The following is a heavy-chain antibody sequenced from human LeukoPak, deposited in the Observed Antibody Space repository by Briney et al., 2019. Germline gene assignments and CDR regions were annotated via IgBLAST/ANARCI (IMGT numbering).Heavy chain of an antibody. Sequence: SETLSLTCTVSGGSISSYSWSWIRQPPGKGLEWIGYIDNRGSTNYNPSLKSRVTISVDTSKNQFSLKLNSVTAADTAVYYCARGGSYTPYWGQGTLVTVSS. CDR1: GGSISSYS. J-gene: IGHJ4*02. CDR3: ARGGSYTPY. V-gene: IGHV4-59*08. CDR2: IDNRGST. D-gene: IGHD1-26*01.